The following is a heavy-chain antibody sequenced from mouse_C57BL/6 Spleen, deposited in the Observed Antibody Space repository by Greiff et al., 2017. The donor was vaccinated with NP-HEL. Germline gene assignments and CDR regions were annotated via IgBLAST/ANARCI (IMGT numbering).Heavy chain of an antibody. CDR3: ETKEGSIDFDY. Sequence: VQLQQPGAELVKPGASVKLSCKASGYTFTSYWMHWVKQRPGQGLEWIGMIHPNSGSTNYNEKFKSKATLTVDKSSSTAYMQLSSLTSEDSEVYYCETKEGSIDFDYWGKGTTLTVSA. J-gene: IGHJ2*01. CDR2: IHPNSGST. CDR1: GYTFTSYW. V-gene: IGHV1-64*01.